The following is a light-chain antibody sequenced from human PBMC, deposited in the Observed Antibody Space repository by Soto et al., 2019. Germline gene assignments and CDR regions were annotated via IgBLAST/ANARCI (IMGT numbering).Light chain of an antibody. CDR1: QGISSY. V-gene: IGKV1-8*01. CDR2: AAS. CDR3: QQYYTYPQT. Sequence: AIRMTQSPSSFSASTGDRVTITCRASQGISSYLAWYQQKPGKAPKLLVYAASTLQYGVPSRFSGSGSGTDVTLTISCLQSEDFATYFCQQYYTYPQTFGQGTKLEIK. J-gene: IGKJ2*01.